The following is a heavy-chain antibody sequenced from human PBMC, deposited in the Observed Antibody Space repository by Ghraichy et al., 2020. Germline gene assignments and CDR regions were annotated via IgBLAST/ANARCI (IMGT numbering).Heavy chain of an antibody. V-gene: IGHV3-7*01. D-gene: IGHD5-12*01. Sequence: LSLTCAASGFSFSGYWMSWVRQAPGKGLEWVASIKQDGSEKIYVDSVKGRFTISRDNARNSLYLQMNSLRAEDTAMYYCAKNIVATGKNLYYYYGMDVWGQGTTVTVSS. J-gene: IGHJ6*02. CDR2: IKQDGSEK. CDR1: GFSFSGYW. CDR3: AKNIVATGKNLYYYYGMDV.